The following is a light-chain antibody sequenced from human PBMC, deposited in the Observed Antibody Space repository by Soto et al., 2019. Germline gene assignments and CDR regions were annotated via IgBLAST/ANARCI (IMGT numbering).Light chain of an antibody. CDR3: SSYTSSSTLL. V-gene: IGLV2-14*01. J-gene: IGLJ1*01. CDR2: EVS. Sequence: QSVLTQPASVSGSPGQSITRSCTGTSSDVGGYNYVSWYQQHPGKAPKLMIYEVSNRPSGVSNRFSGSKSGNTASLTISGLQAEDEADYYCSSYTSSSTLLFGTGTKVTVL. CDR1: SSDVGGYNY.